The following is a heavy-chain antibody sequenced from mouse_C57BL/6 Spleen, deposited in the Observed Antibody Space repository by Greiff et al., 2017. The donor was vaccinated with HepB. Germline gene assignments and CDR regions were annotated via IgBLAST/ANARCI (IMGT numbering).Heavy chain of an antibody. Sequence: VQLQQSGTALARPGASVKMSCKTSGYTFTSYWMHWVKQRPGQGLEWIGAIYPGNSDTSYNQKFKGKAKLTAVTSASTAYMELSSLTNEDSAVYYCTRGRGWAYFDYWGQGTTLTVSS. CDR1: GYTFTSYW. V-gene: IGHV1-5*01. D-gene: IGHD3-3*01. J-gene: IGHJ2*01. CDR3: TRGRGWAYFDY. CDR2: IYPGNSDT.